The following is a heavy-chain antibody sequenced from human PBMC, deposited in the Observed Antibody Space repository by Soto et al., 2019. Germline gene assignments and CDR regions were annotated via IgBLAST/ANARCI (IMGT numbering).Heavy chain of an antibody. J-gene: IGHJ6*03. CDR3: ARALLRSVPSRRYYHYMDV. D-gene: IGHD2-21*02. Sequence: SETLSLPCTVSVGSLNNYYWSWIRQPPGKGLEWIGHIYYSESTSYNPSLKSRVPISVDTSKNQFSLKLSSVTAADTAVYYCARALLRSVPSRRYYHYMDVWGKGTKVTSP. CDR2: IYYSEST. V-gene: IGHV4-59*01. CDR1: VGSLNNYY.